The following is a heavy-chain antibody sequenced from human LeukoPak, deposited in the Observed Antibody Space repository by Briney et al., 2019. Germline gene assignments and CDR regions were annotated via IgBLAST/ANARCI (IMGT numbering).Heavy chain of an antibody. J-gene: IGHJ4*02. CDR2: IIPIFGTA. Sequence: SVTVSCKASGGTFSSYAISWVRQAPGQGLEWMGGIIPIFGTASYAQKFQGRVTITADESTSTAYMELSSLRSEDTAVYYCARLTTVTNDDYWGQGTLVTVSS. D-gene: IGHD4-17*01. CDR3: ARLTTVTNDDY. V-gene: IGHV1-69*13. CDR1: GGTFSSYA.